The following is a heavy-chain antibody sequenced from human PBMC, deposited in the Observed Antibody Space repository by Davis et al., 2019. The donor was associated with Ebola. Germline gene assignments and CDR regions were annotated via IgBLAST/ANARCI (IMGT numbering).Heavy chain of an antibody. CDR3: ARESKYSSGWRTSSYYYYGMDV. V-gene: IGHV4-34*01. J-gene: IGHJ6*02. D-gene: IGHD6-19*01. CDR1: GGSFSGYY. Sequence: MPSETLSLTCAVYGGSFSGYYWSWIRQPPGKGLEWIGEINHSGSTNYNPSLKSRVTISVDTSKNQFSLKLSSVTAADTAVYYCARESKYSSGWRTSSYYYYGMDVWGQGTTVTVSS. CDR2: INHSGST.